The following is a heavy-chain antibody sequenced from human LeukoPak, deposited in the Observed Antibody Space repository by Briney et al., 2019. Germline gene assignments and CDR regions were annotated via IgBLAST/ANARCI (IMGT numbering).Heavy chain of an antibody. CDR1: GGSISSYY. CDR3: ARVLGYCSSTTCYDYMDV. J-gene: IGHJ6*03. D-gene: IGHD2-2*01. V-gene: IGHV4-4*07. Sequence: SETLSLTCTVSGGSISSYYWSWIRQPAGKGLEWIGRIYTSGSTNYNPSLKSRVTMSVDTSKNQFSLKLNSVTAADTAVYYCARVLGYCSSTTCYDYMDVWGKGTTVTVSS. CDR2: IYTSGST.